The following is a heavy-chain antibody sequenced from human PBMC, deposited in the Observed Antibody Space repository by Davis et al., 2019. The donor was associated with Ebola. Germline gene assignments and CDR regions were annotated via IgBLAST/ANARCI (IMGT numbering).Heavy chain of an antibody. V-gene: IGHV1-8*01. Sequence: AASVKVSCKASGYTFTSYDINWVRQATGQGFEWMGWMNPNSGNTGYAQKFQGRGTMTRDTSTSTAYMELSGLRSEDTAVYYCARASWATVGTRWFDPWGQGTLVTVSS. CDR3: ARASWATVGTRWFDP. J-gene: IGHJ5*02. D-gene: IGHD6-13*01. CDR1: GYTFTSYD. CDR2: MNPNSGNT.